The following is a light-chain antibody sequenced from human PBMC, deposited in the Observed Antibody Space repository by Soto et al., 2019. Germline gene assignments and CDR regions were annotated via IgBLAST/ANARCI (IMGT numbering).Light chain of an antibody. CDR2: DAS. CDR3: QQYDNLPS. V-gene: IGKV1-33*01. J-gene: IGKJ4*01. Sequence: DIQMTQSPSSLSASVGDRVTITCQASQDISNYLKWYQQKPGKAPKLLIYDASNLETGVPSRFSRSGSGTDFNFTIRSLQPEDIATYYCQQYDNLPSFGGGTKVEIK. CDR1: QDISNY.